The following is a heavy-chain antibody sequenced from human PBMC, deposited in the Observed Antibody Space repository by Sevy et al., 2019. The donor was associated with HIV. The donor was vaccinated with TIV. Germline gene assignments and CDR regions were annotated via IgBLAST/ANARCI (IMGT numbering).Heavy chain of an antibody. J-gene: IGHJ6*02. CDR1: GFTFSSYG. CDR2: IWYDGSNK. D-gene: IGHD3-3*01. V-gene: IGHV3-33*01. CDR3: ARDRGTYYDFWSGYVDYYYYGMDV. Sequence: GSLRLSCAASGFTFSSYGMHWVRQAPGKGLEWVAVIWYDGSNKYYADSVKGRFTISRDNSKNTLYLQMNSLRAEDTAVYYCARDRGTYYDFWSGYVDYYYYGMDVWGQGTTVTVSS.